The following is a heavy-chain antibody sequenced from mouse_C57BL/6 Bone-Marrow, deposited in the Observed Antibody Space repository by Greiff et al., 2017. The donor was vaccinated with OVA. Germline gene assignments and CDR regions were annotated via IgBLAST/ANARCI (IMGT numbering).Heavy chain of an antibody. Sequence: EVQLQQSGAELVRPGASVKLSCTASGFNIKDDYMHWVKQRPEQGLEWIGWIDPENGDTEYASKFQGKATITADTSSNTAYLQLSSLTSEDTAVYYCTTDYYSKEAMDYWGQGTSVTVSS. V-gene: IGHV14-4*01. CDR3: TTDYYSKEAMDY. CDR2: IDPENGDT. J-gene: IGHJ4*01. CDR1: GFNIKDDY. D-gene: IGHD2-5*01.